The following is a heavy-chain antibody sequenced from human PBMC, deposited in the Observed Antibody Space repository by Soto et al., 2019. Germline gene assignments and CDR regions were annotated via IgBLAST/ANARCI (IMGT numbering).Heavy chain of an antibody. J-gene: IGHJ4*02. CDR3: AREVGYSSGWTEKYYFDY. D-gene: IGHD6-19*01. Sequence: SETLSLTCTVSGGSISSYYWSWIRQPPGKGLEWIGYIYYSGSTNYNPSPKSRVTISVDTSKNQFSLKLSSVTAADTAVYYCAREVGYSSGWTEKYYFDYWGQGNLVTVS. V-gene: IGHV4-59*01. CDR1: GGSISSYY. CDR2: IYYSGST.